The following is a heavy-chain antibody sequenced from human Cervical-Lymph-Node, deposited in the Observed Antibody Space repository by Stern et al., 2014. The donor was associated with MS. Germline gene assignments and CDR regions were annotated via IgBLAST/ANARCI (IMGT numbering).Heavy chain of an antibody. Sequence: VQLVGSGSELKQPGASVKVSCKASGYTFTTYAMNWVRQAPGQGLEWMCCITTNTGNPTYAPGFTGRFVFSLNSSVSTAYLQISSLRVNDTAVYYCARGWLGPDWYFDLWGRGTLVTVSS. D-gene: IGHD5-12*01. CDR2: ITTNTGNP. J-gene: IGHJ2*01. CDR1: GYTFTTYA. CDR3: ARGWLGPDWYFDL. V-gene: IGHV7-4-1*02.